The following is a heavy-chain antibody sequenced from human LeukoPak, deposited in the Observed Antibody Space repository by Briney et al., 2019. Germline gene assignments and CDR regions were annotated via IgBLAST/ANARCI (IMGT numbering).Heavy chain of an antibody. V-gene: IGHV1-18*01. CDR1: GYTFTSYG. D-gene: IGHD4-23*01. Sequence: GASVNVSCTASGYTFTSYGISWVRQAPGQGLEWMGWISAYNGNTNYAQKLQGRVTMTTDTSTSTAYMELRSLRSDDTAVYYCAATDYGGNSNYWGQGTLVSVSS. CDR2: ISAYNGNT. CDR3: AATDYGGNSNY. J-gene: IGHJ4*02.